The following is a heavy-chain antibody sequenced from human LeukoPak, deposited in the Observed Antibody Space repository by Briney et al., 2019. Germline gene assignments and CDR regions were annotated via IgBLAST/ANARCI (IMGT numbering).Heavy chain of an antibody. D-gene: IGHD2-15*01. CDR2: INPNSGGT. V-gene: IGHV1-2*02. CDR3: ARDLVVVAVNYYFDY. J-gene: IGHJ4*02. Sequence: ASVKVSCKASGYTFTGYYMHWVRQAPGQGLEWMGWINPNSGGTNYAQKFQGRVTMTRDTSISTAYMELSRLRSDDTAVYYCARDLVVVAVNYYFDYWGQGTLVTVSS. CDR1: GYTFTGYY.